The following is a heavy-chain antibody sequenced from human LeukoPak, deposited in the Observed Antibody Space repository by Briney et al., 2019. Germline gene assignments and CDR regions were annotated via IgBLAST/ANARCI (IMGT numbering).Heavy chain of an antibody. D-gene: IGHD5-18*01. CDR3: AKEGQGYSYGYDYFDY. Sequence: GGSLRLSCAASGFTLSSYGMHWVRQAPGKGLEWVAFIRYDGSNKYYADSVKGRFTISRDNSKNTLYLQMNSLRAEDTAVYYCAKEGQGYSYGYDYFDYWGQGTLVTVSS. CDR1: GFTLSSYG. CDR2: IRYDGSNK. J-gene: IGHJ4*02. V-gene: IGHV3-30*02.